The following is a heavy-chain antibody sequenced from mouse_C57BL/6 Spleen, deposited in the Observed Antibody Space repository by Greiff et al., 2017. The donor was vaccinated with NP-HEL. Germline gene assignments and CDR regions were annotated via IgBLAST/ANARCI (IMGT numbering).Heavy chain of an antibody. CDR1: GYSITSGYY. Sequence: EVKLMESGPGLVKPSQSLSLTCSVTGYSITSGYYWNWIRQFPGNKLEWMGYISYDGSNKYNPSLKNRISITRDTSKNQFFLKLNSVTTEDTATYYCARANWDYWYFDVWGTGTTVTVSS. CDR2: ISYDGSN. D-gene: IGHD4-1*01. V-gene: IGHV3-6*01. J-gene: IGHJ1*03. CDR3: ARANWDYWYFDV.